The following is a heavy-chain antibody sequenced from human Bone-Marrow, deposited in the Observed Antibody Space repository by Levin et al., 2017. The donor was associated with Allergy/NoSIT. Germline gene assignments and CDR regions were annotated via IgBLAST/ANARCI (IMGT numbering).Heavy chain of an antibody. D-gene: IGHD3-10*01. CDR2: IQQDGSEK. CDR1: GFTFSTYW. V-gene: IGHV3-7*01. J-gene: IGHJ2*01. CDR3: ARGPDYYGSPRHWYFGL. Sequence: GGSLRLSCAASGFTFSTYWMSWVRQAPGKGLEWVANIQQDGSEKYSVDSVKGRFSISRDNAKNSVYLQINSLRVEDTAVYYCARGPDYYGSPRHWYFGLWGRGTLVSVSS.